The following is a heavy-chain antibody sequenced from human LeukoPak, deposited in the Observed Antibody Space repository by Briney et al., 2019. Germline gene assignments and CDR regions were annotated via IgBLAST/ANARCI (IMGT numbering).Heavy chain of an antibody. V-gene: IGHV1-18*01. J-gene: IGHJ3*02. D-gene: IGHD1-26*01. CDR2: ISAYNGNT. CDR1: GYTSTSYG. Sequence: ASVKVSCKASGYTSTSYGISWVRQAPGQGLEWMGWISAYNGNTNYAQKLQGRVTMTTDTSTSTAYMELRSLRSDDTAVYYCARDQVGAMGYSAAFDIWGQGTMVTVSS. CDR3: ARDQVGAMGYSAAFDI.